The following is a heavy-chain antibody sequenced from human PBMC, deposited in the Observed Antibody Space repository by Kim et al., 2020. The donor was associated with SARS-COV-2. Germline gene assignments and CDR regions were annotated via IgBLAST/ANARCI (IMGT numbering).Heavy chain of an antibody. CDR3: AVLGYCSSTSCYGVDY. CDR1: GFTFSSYS. V-gene: IGHV3-21*01. Sequence: GGSLRLSCAASGFTFSSYSMNWVRQAPGKGLEWVSSISSSSSYIYYADSVKGRFTISRDNAKNSLYLQMNSLRAEDTAVYYCAVLGYCSSTSCYGVDYWGQGTLVTVSS. D-gene: IGHD2-2*01. CDR2: ISSSSSYI. J-gene: IGHJ4*02.